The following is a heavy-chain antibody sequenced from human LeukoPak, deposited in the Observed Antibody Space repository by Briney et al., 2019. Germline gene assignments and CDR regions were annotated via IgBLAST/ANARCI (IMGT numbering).Heavy chain of an antibody. CDR3: ARVGRIVVVLPGAFDI. V-gene: IGHV4-39*01. CDR1: GGSISSSSYY. D-gene: IGHD2-2*01. CDR2: IYYSGST. Sequence: SETLSLTCTVSGGSISSSSYYWGWIRQPPGKGLEWIGSIYYSGSTYYNPSLKSRVTISVDTSKNQFSLKLSSVTAADTAVYYCARVGRIVVVLPGAFDIWGQGTMVTASS. J-gene: IGHJ3*02.